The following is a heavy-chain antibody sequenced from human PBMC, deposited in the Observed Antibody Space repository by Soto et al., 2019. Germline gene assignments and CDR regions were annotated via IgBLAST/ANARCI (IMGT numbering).Heavy chain of an antibody. CDR2: IYSGGYT. CDR1: GFTVSNNY. D-gene: IGHD6-6*01. V-gene: IGHV3-53*01. CDR3: ARDRYSSSSGYYYGMDV. Sequence: EVQLVESGGGLIQPGGSLRLSCAVSGFTVSNNYMSWVRQAPGKGLEGVSVIYSGGYTAYGDSVKGRFTISRDNSKNTLYLQMNSLRAEDTAVYYCARDRYSSSSGYYYGMDVWGQGTTVTVSS. J-gene: IGHJ6*02.